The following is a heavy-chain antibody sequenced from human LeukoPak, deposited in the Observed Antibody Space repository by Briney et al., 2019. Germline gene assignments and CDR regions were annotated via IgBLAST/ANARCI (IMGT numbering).Heavy chain of an antibody. J-gene: IGHJ6*03. D-gene: IGHD3-3*01. CDR2: IYTSGST. CDR1: GGSISSGSYY. V-gene: IGHV4-61*09. CDR3: ARGRGGSRITIFGVVIPPPYYYYYYMDV. Sequence: SETLSLTCTVSGGSISSGSYYWGWIRQPAGKGLEWIGHIYTSGSTNYNPSLKSRVAISVDTSKNQFSLKLSSVTAADTAVYYCARGRGGSRITIFGVVIPPPYYYYYYMDVWGKGTTVTVSS.